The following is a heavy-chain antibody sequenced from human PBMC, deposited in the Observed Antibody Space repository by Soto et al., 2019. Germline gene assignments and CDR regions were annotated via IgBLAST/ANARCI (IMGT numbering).Heavy chain of an antibody. V-gene: IGHV1-2*04. D-gene: IGHD3-10*01. Sequence: ASVKVSCKASGYTFTGYYMHWGRQAPGQGLEWMGWINPNSGGTNYAQKFQGWVTMTRDKSISTAYMELRRLGSDDTAVYYGVRVGEELSASGFDYWGQGTLVTVSS. J-gene: IGHJ4*02. CDR1: GYTFTGYY. CDR3: VRVGEELSASGFDY. CDR2: INPNSGGT.